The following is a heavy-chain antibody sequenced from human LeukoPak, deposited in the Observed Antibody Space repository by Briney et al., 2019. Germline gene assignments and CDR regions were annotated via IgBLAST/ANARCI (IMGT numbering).Heavy chain of an antibody. CDR3: ARAPYYGSESFYPNDAFDI. CDR2: INHSRIT. J-gene: IGHJ3*02. D-gene: IGHD3-10*01. CDR1: GGSFSGYY. Sequence: SETLSLTCAVYGGSFSGYYWSWIRQPPGKGLEWIGEINHSRITNYNPSLKSRVTFSVDTSKNQFSLKLSSVTAADTAVYYCARAPYYGSESFYPNDAFDIWGQGTMVTVSS. V-gene: IGHV4-34*01.